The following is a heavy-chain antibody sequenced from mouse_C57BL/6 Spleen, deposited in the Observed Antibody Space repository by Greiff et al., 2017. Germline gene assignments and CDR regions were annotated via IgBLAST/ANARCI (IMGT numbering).Heavy chain of an antibody. CDR3: TRSGNHYFDY. J-gene: IGHJ2*01. V-gene: IGHV1-15*01. D-gene: IGHD2-1*01. CDR2: IDPETGGT. CDR1: GYTFTDYE. Sequence: QVQLKESGAELVRPGASVTLSCKASGYTFTDYEMHWVKQTPVHGLEWIGAIDPETGGTAYNQKFKGKAILTADKSSSTAYMELRSLTSEDSAVYYCTRSGNHYFDYWGQGTTLTVSS.